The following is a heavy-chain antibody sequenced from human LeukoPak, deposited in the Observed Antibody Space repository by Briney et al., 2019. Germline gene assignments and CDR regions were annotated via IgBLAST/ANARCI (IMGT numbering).Heavy chain of an antibody. CDR2: IKQDGSEK. CDR3: ARGVYAFDI. V-gene: IGHV3-7*01. D-gene: IGHD3-3*01. J-gene: IGHJ3*02. Sequence: GGSLRLSCTASGINFRAYWMSWVRQAPGKGLEWVANIKQDGSEKHYVDSVKGRFTISRDNAKNSLYLLMNSLRAEDTAVYYCARGVYAFDIWGQGTMVTVSS. CDR1: GINFRAYW.